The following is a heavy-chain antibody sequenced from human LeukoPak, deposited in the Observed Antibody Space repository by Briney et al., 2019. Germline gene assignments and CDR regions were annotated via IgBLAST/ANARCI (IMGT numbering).Heavy chain of an antibody. Sequence: SETLSLTCIVSGGSIISSSYYWGWIRQPPGKGLEWIGTIYYSGRTSCNLSLRSRLTISVDTSENQFSLKLTSVTAADTAVYYCARLGFSYLSYSDGSDYCRFDHWGQGTLVTVSS. J-gene: IGHJ4*02. D-gene: IGHD3-22*01. V-gene: IGHV4-39*01. CDR1: GGSIISSSYY. CDR3: ARLGFSYLSYSDGSDYCRFDH. CDR2: IYYSGRT.